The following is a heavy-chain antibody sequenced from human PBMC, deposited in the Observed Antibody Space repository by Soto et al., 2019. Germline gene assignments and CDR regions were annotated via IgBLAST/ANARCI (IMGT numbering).Heavy chain of an antibody. Sequence: QITLKESGPTLVKPTQTLTLTCSFSGFSLSSGGAGVGWIRQPPGKGLEWLALIYWNDEKRYSPSLKSRLTITKDTTKNQVVLLMTDMAPVDTATYYCAHRGYGNYPRDNWFDPWGQGTLVTVSS. V-gene: IGHV2-5*01. CDR2: IYWNDEK. CDR3: AHRGYGNYPRDNWFDP. J-gene: IGHJ5*02. CDR1: GFSLSSGGAG. D-gene: IGHD4-17*01.